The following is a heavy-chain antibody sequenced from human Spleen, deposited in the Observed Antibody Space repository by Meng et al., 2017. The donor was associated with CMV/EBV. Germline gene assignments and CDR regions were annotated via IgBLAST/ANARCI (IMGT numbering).Heavy chain of an antibody. D-gene: IGHD2-15*01. V-gene: IGHV5-51*01. Sequence: KVSCKGSGYSFTDYWTGWVRQMPGKGLELMGIIFPHDSDTKYSPSFQGQVTISADKSINTAYLQWSSLKASDTAMYYCARRGGAAVIGYYFDYWGQGTLVTVSS. J-gene: IGHJ4*02. CDR2: IFPHDSDT. CDR1: GYSFTDYW. CDR3: ARRGGAAVIGYYFDY.